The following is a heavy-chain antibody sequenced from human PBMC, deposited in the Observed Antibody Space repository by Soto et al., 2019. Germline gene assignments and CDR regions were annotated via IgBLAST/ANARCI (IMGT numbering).Heavy chain of an antibody. CDR1: GHLFNNHW. V-gene: IGHV5-51*01. CDR2: IFTRDSET. D-gene: IGHD3-10*01. Sequence: GESLKISCKGPGHLFNNHWIGWVRQTPGKGLEWMGLIFTRDSETKTSPSFQGHVSFSVDNSIDTVYLQWTSLKTTDTGIYFCARGYFDSGHGYDLWGQGTLVTVSS. CDR3: ARGYFDSGHGYDL. J-gene: IGHJ5*02.